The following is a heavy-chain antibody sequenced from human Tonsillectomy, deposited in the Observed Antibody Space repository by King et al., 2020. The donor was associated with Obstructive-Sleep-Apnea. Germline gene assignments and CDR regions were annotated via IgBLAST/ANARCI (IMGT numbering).Heavy chain of an antibody. J-gene: IGHJ5*02. CDR1: GFTFSDHY. V-gene: IGHV3-11*01. Sequence: VQLVESGGGLVKPGGCLRLSCAASGFTFSDHYMSLIRQAPGKGLEWVSYISGGGTAIYYADSVKGRFSISRDNAKNSLYLQMNSLGAEDTAVYYCARGPGDSSIPGPWGQGTLVTVSS. D-gene: IGHD6-13*01. CDR3: ARGPGDSSIPGP. CDR2: ISGGGTAI.